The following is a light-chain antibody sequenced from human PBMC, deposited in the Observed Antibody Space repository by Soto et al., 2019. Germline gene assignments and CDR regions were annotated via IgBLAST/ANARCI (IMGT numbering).Light chain of an antibody. Sequence: DIVMTQSPDSLAVFLGERATINCKSSQSVLFSSNNKNYLAWYQQKPGQPPKLLIYWASTREVGVPDRFSGSGSGTDFTLTIISVQAEDVAVYYCQQYSSTLLTFGGGTKVEIK. CDR1: QSVLFSSNNKNY. V-gene: IGKV4-1*01. CDR2: WAS. J-gene: IGKJ4*01. CDR3: QQYSSTLLT.